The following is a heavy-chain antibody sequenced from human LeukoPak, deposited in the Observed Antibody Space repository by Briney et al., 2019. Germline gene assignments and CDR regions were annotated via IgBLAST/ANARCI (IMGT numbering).Heavy chain of an antibody. V-gene: IGHV4-39*01. CDR1: GGSISSSSYY. J-gene: IGHJ4*02. CDR3: ARRADYFDSSGYGPYSDN. CDR2: IYYSGST. D-gene: IGHD3-22*01. Sequence: SETLSLTCTVSGGSISSSSYYWGWIRQPPGKGPEWIGSIYYSGSTYYNPSLKSRVTISVDTSKNQFSLNLNFVTAADTAVYYCARRADYFDSSGYGPYSDNWGQGTLVTVSS.